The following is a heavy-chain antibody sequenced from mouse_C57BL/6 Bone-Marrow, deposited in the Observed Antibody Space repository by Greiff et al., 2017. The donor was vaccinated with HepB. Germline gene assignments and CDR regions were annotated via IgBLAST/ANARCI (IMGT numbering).Heavy chain of an antibody. CDR1: GYTFTDYY. CDR3: ARGDGLRGGY. Sequence: VQLKQSGPELVKPGASVKISCKASGYTFTDYYMNWVKQSHGKSLEWIGDINPNNGGTSYNQKFKGKATLTVDKSSSTAYMELRSLTSEDSAVYYCARGDGLRGGYWGQGTTLTVSS. CDR2: INPNNGGT. D-gene: IGHD2-4*01. J-gene: IGHJ2*01. V-gene: IGHV1-26*01.